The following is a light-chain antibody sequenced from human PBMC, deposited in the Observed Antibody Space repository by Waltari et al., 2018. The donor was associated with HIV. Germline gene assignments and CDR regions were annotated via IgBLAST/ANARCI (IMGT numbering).Light chain of an antibody. V-gene: IGLV3-1*01. CDR3: QAWDSTTVL. CDR1: KSERNY. J-gene: IGLJ2*01. Sequence: SYELTQSPSVSVSPGQTAIITCSGDKSERNYACWYQQKPGQSPVLLLYQDTKRPSWIPERFSGSKSGNTATLTISGTQALDEADYYCQAWDSTTVLFGGGTELTVL. CDR2: QDT.